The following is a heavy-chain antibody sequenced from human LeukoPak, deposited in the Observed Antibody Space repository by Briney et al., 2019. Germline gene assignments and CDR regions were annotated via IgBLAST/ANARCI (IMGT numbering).Heavy chain of an antibody. CDR2: IYYSGST. D-gene: IGHD2-15*01. Sequence: SETLSLTCTVSGGSISSYYWSWIRQPPGKGLEWIGYIYYSGSTNYNPSLKSRVTISVDTSKNQFSLKLNSVTAADTAVYYCARRMKLASKGDAFDIWGQGTMVTVSP. J-gene: IGHJ3*02. CDR3: ARRMKLASKGDAFDI. CDR1: GGSISSYY. V-gene: IGHV4-59*08.